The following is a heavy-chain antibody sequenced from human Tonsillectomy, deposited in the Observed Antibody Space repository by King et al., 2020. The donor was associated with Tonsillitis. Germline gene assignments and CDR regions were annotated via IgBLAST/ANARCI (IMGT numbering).Heavy chain of an antibody. CDR2: INPSGGST. CDR3: ARGNWNDDTPKPKQLQNYFDY. CDR1: GYTFTSYY. D-gene: IGHD1-1*01. J-gene: IGHJ4*02. V-gene: IGHV1-46*01. Sequence: QLVQSGAEVKKPGASVKVSCKASGYTFTSYYMHWVRQAPGQGLEWMGIINPSGGSTSYAQKFQGRVTMTRDTSTSTVYMELSSLRSEDTAVYYCARGNWNDDTPKPKQLQNYFDYWGQGTLVTVSS.